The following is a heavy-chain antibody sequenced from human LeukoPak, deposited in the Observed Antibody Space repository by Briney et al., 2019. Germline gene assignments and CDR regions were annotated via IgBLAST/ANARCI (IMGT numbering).Heavy chain of an antibody. CDR1: GFTLSSYA. CDR3: AKGQAYYYDSSGYSYFDY. D-gene: IGHD3-22*01. CDR2: ISGSGGST. J-gene: IGHJ4*02. Sequence: GGSLRLSCAASGFTLSSYAMSWVRQAPGKGLEWVSAISGSGGSTYYADSVKGRFTISRDNSKNTLYLQMNSLRAEDTAVYYCAKGQAYYYDSSGYSYFDYWGQGTLVTVSS. V-gene: IGHV3-23*01.